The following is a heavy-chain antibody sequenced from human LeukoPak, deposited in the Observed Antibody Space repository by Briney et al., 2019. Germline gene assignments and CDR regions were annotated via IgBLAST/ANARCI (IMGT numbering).Heavy chain of an antibody. CDR1: GYTFTSYA. CDR3: ARVHGYSVGIYYFDF. J-gene: IGHJ4*02. V-gene: IGHV1-18*01. D-gene: IGHD5/OR15-5a*01. CDR2: ISTYNGNT. Sequence: GSSVKVSCKASGYTFTSYAISWVRQAPGQGLEWMGWISTYNGNTKYVEKFQGRVTMTTDTSTSTAYMEVRSLRFDDTAVYYCARVHGYSVGIYYFDFWGQGTLVTVSS.